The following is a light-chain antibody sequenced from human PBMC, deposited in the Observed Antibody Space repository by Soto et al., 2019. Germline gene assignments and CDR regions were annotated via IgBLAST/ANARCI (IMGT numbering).Light chain of an antibody. CDR1: ESVSNNY. J-gene: IGKJ1*01. CDR3: QQYGGSPWT. CDR2: GAS. Sequence: EIVLTQSPGTLSLSPGERATLSCRASESVSNNYLAWYQQRPGQAPRLLIYGASIRATDIPGRFSGHGSGTDFILSINRLEPEDSAVYYCQQYGGSPWTFGQGTKVDIK. V-gene: IGKV3-20*01.